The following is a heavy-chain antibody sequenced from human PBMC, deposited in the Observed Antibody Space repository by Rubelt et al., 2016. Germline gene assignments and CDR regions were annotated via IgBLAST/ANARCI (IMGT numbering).Heavy chain of an antibody. V-gene: IGHV4-39*01. CDR3: ARQGGYHSPFRY. Sequence: QLHLQESGPGLVQPSETLSLTCTAFGDSISNDNYYWGWVRQSPGRGLEWVATFYYGGSTKYNPPLKSRATISVDTSKNQCSLKLTSVTAADTAVYYCARQGGYHSPFRYWGQGTLVTVSS. J-gene: IGHJ4*02. CDR2: FYYGGST. CDR1: GDSISNDNYY. D-gene: IGHD3-16*02.